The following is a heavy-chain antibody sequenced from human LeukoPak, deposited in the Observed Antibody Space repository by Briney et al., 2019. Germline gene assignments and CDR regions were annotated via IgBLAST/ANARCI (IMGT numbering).Heavy chain of an antibody. CDR3: ATTLLYSGSYFFDY. CDR1: GYTLTELS. CDR2: FDPEDGET. V-gene: IGHV1-24*01. J-gene: IGHJ4*02. Sequence: GASVKVSCKVSGYTLTELSMHWVRQAPGKGLEWMGGFDPEDGETIYAQKFQGRVTMTEDTSTDTAYMELSSLRSEDTAVYYCATTLLYSGSYFFDYWGQGTLVTVSS. D-gene: IGHD1-26*01.